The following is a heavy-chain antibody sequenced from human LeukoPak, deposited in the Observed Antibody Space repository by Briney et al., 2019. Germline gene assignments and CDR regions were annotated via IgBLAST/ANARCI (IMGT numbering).Heavy chain of an antibody. J-gene: IGHJ4*02. CDR2: INSDGSST. V-gene: IGHV3-74*01. Sequence: GGSLRLSCAASGFTFSSYWMHWVRQAPGKGLVWVSRINSDGSSTIYADSVKGRFTISRDNAKNTLYLQMNSLRAEDTAVYYCARWLGFGEPRGDYWGQGTLVTVSS. D-gene: IGHD3-10*01. CDR3: ARWLGFGEPRGDY. CDR1: GFTFSSYW.